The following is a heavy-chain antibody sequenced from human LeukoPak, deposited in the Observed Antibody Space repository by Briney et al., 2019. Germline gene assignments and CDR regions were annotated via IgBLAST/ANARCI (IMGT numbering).Heavy chain of an antibody. D-gene: IGHD5-24*01. CDR1: GGSLSSSSYY. V-gene: IGHV4-39*07. CDR2: IYYSGST. CDR3: ARDDSQRWLQWYYFDY. J-gene: IGHJ4*02. Sequence: SETLSLTCTVSGGSLSSSSYYWGWIRQPPGKGLEWIGSIYYSGSTYYNPSLKSRVTISVGTSKNQFSLKLSSVTDADTAVYYCARDDSQRWLQWYYFDYWGQGTLVTISS.